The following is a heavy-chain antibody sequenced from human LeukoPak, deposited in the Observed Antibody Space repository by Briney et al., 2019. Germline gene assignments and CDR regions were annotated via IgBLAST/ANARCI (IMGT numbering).Heavy chain of an antibody. V-gene: IGHV3-30*04. CDR3: ATTMGDY. CDR2: ISYDGSNK. CDR1: GLTFSSYA. D-gene: IGHD3-10*01. Sequence: PGGSLRLSCAASGLTFSSYAMHWVRQAPGKGLEWVAVISYDGSNKYYADSVKGRFTISRDNSKNTLYLQMNSLRAEDTAVYYCATTMGDYWGQGTLVTVSS. J-gene: IGHJ4*02.